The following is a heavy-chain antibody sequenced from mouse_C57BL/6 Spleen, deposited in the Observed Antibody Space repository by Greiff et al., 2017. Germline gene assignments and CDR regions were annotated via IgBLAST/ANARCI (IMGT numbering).Heavy chain of an antibody. CDR3: ARGRSNYFDC. D-gene: IGHD1-1*01. CDR1: GFTFSSYA. Sequence: EVMLVESGGGLVKPGGSLKLSCAASGFTFSSYAMSWVRQTPEKRLEWVATISDGGSYTYFPDNVKGRFTISRDNAKNNLYLQMSHLKSEDTAMYYCARGRSNYFDCRGQGTTLTVAS. CDR2: ISDGGSYT. J-gene: IGHJ2*01. V-gene: IGHV5-4*03.